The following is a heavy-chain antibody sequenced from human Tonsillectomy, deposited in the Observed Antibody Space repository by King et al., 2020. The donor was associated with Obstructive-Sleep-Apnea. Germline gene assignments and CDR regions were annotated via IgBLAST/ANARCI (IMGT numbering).Heavy chain of an antibody. CDR1: RFTSSSYA. CDR3: AGDRGQRLLRFSFDI. CDR2: ISYDGSEK. Sequence: QLVQSGGGVVEPGRSLRLSCAASRFTSSSYAMHWVRQAPGKGLEWVAVISYDGSEKYHADTVKGRFTISRDNSKNTLSLQMNSLGAEDTAGDYCAGDRGQRLLRFSFDIWGQGTMVTVSS. J-gene: IGHJ3*02. V-gene: IGHV3-30*04. D-gene: IGHD6-25*01.